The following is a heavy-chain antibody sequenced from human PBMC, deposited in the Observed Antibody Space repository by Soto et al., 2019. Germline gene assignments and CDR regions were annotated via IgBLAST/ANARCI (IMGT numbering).Heavy chain of an antibody. D-gene: IGHD2-2*01. CDR1: GFTFSSYG. CDR3: AKDSVIVVVPAAIYYYYGMDV. J-gene: IGHJ6*02. CDR2: ISYDGSNK. V-gene: IGHV3-30*18. Sequence: QVQLVESGGGVVQPGRSLRLSCAASGFTFSSYGMHWVRQAPGKGLEWVAVISYDGSNKYYADSVKGRFTISRDNSKNTLHLPXNSLRAEDTAVYYCAKDSVIVVVPAAIYYYYGMDVWGQGTTVTVSS.